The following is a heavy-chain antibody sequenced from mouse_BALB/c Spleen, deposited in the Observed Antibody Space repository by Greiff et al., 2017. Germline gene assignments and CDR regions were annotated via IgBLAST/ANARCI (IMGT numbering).Heavy chain of an antibody. CDR3: ARGGYDGYYFDY. Sequence: EVQRVESGGGLVKPGGSLKLSCAASGFTFSSYAMSWVRQTPEKRLEWVASISSGGSTYYPDSVKGRFTISRDNARNILYLQMSSLRSEDTAMYYCARGGYDGYYFDYWGQGTTLTVSS. CDR2: ISSGGST. J-gene: IGHJ2*01. V-gene: IGHV5-6-5*01. D-gene: IGHD2-12*01. CDR1: GFTFSSYA.